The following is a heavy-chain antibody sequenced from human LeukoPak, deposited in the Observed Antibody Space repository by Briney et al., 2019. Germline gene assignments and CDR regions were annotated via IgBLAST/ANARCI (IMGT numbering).Heavy chain of an antibody. CDR3: ARGQTSGPYFDP. CDR2: IIPILGIA. V-gene: IGHV1-69*04. D-gene: IGHD3-3*01. J-gene: IGHJ5*02. CDR1: GYIFSNYG. Sequence: GASVKVSCKASGYIFSNYGISWVRQAPGQGLEWMGRIIPILGIANYAQKFQGRVTITADKSTSTAYMELSGLRSEDTAVYYCARGQTSGPYFDPWGQGTLVTVSS.